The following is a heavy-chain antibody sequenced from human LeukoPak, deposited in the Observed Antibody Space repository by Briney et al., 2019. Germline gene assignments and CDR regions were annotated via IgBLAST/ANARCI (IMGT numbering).Heavy chain of an antibody. CDR3: AKDMIAVARGYFQH. Sequence: GGSLRLSCAASGFTFSDYYMSWIRQAPGKGLEWVSYISSSGSTIYYADSVKGRFTISRDNAKNSLYLQMNSLRAEDTALYYCAKDMIAVARGYFQHWGQGTLVTVSS. D-gene: IGHD3-22*01. V-gene: IGHV3-11*01. CDR1: GFTFSDYY. CDR2: ISSSGSTI. J-gene: IGHJ1*01.